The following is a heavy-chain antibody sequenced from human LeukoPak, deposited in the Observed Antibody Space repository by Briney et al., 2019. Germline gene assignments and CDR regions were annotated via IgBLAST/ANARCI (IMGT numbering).Heavy chain of an antibody. V-gene: IGHV3-21*01. J-gene: IGHJ2*01. CDR2: ISSTSIYR. D-gene: IGHD3-22*01. Sequence: GGSLRLSCAASGFIFSTYSMNWVRQAPGKGLEWVSSISSTSIYRYYGDSVKGRFTISRDNAKNSLYLQMNSLRAEDTAVFYCARAPVYYDESRGHLKISNWYLDLWGRGTLVTVSS. CDR1: GFIFSTYS. CDR3: ARAPVYYDESRGHLKISNWYLDL.